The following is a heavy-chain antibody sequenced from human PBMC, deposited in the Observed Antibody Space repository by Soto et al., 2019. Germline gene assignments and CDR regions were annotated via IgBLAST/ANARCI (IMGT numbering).Heavy chain of an antibody. J-gene: IGHJ6*02. V-gene: IGHV4-4*02. CDR2: IYHSGST. CDR1: GGSISSSNW. D-gene: IGHD3-3*01. Sequence: SETLSLTCAVSGGSISSSNWWTWVRQPPGKGLEWIGEIYHSGSTNYNPSLKSRVTISVDKSKNQFSLKVTSVTAADTAVYYCASLLRSTYGMDVWGQGTTVTVSS. CDR3: ASLLRSTYGMDV.